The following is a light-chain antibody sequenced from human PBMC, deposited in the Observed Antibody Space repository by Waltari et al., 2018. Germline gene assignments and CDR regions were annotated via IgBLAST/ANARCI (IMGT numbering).Light chain of an antibody. CDR1: SSAIGSYNL. J-gene: IGLJ1*01. CDR3: CSYAGDSTYV. Sequence: QSALTPPASASGSPGQSITISRTGTSSAIGSYNLVSWYQQHPGKAPNLIIYEVNRRPSGVSDRFSASKSVNTASLTISGLQADDEADYYCCSYAGDSTYVFGTGAKVTVL. CDR2: EVN. V-gene: IGLV2-23*02.